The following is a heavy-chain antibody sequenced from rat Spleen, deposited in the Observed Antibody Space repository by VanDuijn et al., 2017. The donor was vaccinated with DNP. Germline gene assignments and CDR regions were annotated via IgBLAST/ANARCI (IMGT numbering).Heavy chain of an antibody. D-gene: IGHD1-9*01. CDR1: GFTFSDYN. V-gene: IGHV5-7*01. Sequence: EVQLMESGGDLVQPGRSLKLSCAASGFTFSDYNMAWVRQAPKKGLEWVATIIYDGSSAYYGDSVKGRFTISRDDAKNTLDLQMDSLRSEDTATYYCATPPYGYNYWYFDFWGPGTMVTVSS. CDR3: ATPPYGYNYWYFDF. J-gene: IGHJ1*01. CDR2: IIYDGSSA.